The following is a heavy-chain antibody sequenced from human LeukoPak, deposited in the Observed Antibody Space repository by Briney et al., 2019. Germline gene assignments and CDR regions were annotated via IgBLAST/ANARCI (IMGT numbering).Heavy chain of an antibody. V-gene: IGHV4-39*01. CDR2: TFFRGST. J-gene: IGHJ4*02. CDR3: ARHGIDVLLKDYYFDY. D-gene: IGHD3-16*01. CDR1: DASISSSTYH. Sequence: SSETLSLTCTISDASISSSTYHWGWIRQPPGKGLEWIGSTFFRGSTYYNPSLKSRVTISVDTSKNQFSLRLSSVTAADTAVYYCARHGIDVLLKDYYFDYWGQGTRVTVSS.